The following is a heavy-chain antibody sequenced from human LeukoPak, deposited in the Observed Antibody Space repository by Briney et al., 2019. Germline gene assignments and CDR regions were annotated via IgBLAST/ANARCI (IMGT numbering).Heavy chain of an antibody. CDR3: ARARYYGSGSYYLSDY. J-gene: IGHJ4*02. CDR1: GYSFSSHD. D-gene: IGHD3-10*01. V-gene: IGHV1-2*06. CDR2: INPNSGGT. Sequence: WASVKVSCKASGYSFSSHDINWVRQAPGQGLEWMGRINPNSGGTNYAQKFQGRVTMTRDTSISTAYMELSRLRSDDTAVYYCARARYYGSGSYYLSDYWGQGTLVTVSS.